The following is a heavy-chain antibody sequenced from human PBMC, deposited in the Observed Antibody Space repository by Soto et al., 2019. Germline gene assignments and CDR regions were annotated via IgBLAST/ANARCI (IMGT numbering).Heavy chain of an antibody. D-gene: IGHD6-13*01. Sequence: SEILSLTCTVFGCSVSSGSYYWSWIRQPPGKGLEWIGYIYYSGSTNYNPSLKSRVTISVDTSKNQFSLKLSSVTAADTAVYYCARGGIAAAGTPANYYYYMDVWGKGTTVPSP. V-gene: IGHV4-61*01. J-gene: IGHJ6*03. CDR3: ARGGIAAAGTPANYYYYMDV. CDR2: IYYSGST. CDR1: GCSVSSGSYY.